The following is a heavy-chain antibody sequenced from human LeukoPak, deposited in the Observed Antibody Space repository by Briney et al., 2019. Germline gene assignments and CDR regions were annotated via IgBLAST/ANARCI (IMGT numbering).Heavy chain of an antibody. CDR1: GFTFNSYA. CDR3: AKAMITMVRVLDS. CDR2: ISGGGGTT. D-gene: IGHD3-10*01. Sequence: GGSLRLSCAASGFTFNSYAMNWVRQAPGKGLEWVSAISGGGGTTYYADSVEGRFTISRDNSKSTLYLQMHSLRAEDTAIYYCAKAMITMVRVLDSWGQGTLVTVSS. V-gene: IGHV3-23*01. J-gene: IGHJ4*02.